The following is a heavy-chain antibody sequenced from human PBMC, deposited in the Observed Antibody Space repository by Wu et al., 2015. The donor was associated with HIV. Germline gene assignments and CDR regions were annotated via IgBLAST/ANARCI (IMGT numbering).Heavy chain of an antibody. J-gene: IGHJ3*02. V-gene: IGHV1-46*01. Sequence: QVQLVQSGAEVKKPGASVKVSCKASGYTFTSYYMHWVRQAPGQGLEWMGIINPSGGSTSYAQKFQGRVTMTRDTSTSTVYMELSSLRSEDTAVYYCARVAYFETSDAFDIWGQGDNGHRLF. CDR1: GYTFTSYY. CDR2: INPSGGST. D-gene: IGHD3-9*01. CDR3: ARVAYFETSDAFDI.